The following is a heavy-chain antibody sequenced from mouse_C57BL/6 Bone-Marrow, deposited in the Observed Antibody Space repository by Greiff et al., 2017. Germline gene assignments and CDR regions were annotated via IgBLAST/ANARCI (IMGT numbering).Heavy chain of an antibody. J-gene: IGHJ2*01. CDR1: GYTFTDYE. V-gene: IGHV1-15*01. D-gene: IGHD4-1*01. CDR3: TKTGTGGLDY. Sequence: QVQLQQSGAELVRPGASVTLSCKASGYTFTDYEMHWVKQTPVHGLEWIGAIDPETGGTAYNQKFKGKAILTADKSSSTAYMELRSLTSEDSAVYYCTKTGTGGLDYWGQGTTLTVSS. CDR2: IDPETGGT.